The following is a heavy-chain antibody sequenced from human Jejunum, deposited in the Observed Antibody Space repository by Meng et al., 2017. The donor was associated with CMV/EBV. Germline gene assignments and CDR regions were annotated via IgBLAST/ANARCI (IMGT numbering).Heavy chain of an antibody. CDR1: GASNNSGDYY. CDR3: ARGSGGVTGFDY. D-gene: IGHD3-16*01. V-gene: IGHV4-31*02. J-gene: IGHJ4*02. CDR2: ISRSGTR. Sequence: ASGASNNSGDYYGSWTRQHPGKGLEWIGYISRSGTRSHIPSLKSRVAISVDPSKNHFSLNLNSVTAADTAVYFWARGSGGVTGFDYWGQGSLVTVSS.